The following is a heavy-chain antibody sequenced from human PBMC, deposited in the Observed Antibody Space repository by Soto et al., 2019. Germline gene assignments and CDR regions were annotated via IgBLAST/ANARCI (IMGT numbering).Heavy chain of an antibody. D-gene: IGHD1-26*01. Sequence: QVQLVQSGAEVKKPGASVKVSCKASGYPFSSFAMHWVRQAPGQRLEWMGWINAGNDNTKYSRKFQGRVTITRDTSANTVYMELSSLRSEDTSVYYCARGGGSFPYFDSWGQGTLVTVSS. CDR2: INAGNDNT. V-gene: IGHV1-3*01. J-gene: IGHJ4*02. CDR1: GYPFSSFA. CDR3: ARGGGSFPYFDS.